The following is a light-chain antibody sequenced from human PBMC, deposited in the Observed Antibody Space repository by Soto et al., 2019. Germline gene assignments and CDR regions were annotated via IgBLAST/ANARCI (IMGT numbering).Light chain of an antibody. Sequence: DIQMTQSPSSLSASVGDRVTITCRASQTINKNLNWYQQKPGQAPNLLIYSASDFQSGVPSRFSGSGSGTEFTLPISGLQPEAFATYYCQQSFRTPYTFGQGTDLEI. J-gene: IGKJ2*01. CDR3: QQSFRTPYT. CDR1: QTINKN. V-gene: IGKV1-39*01. CDR2: SAS.